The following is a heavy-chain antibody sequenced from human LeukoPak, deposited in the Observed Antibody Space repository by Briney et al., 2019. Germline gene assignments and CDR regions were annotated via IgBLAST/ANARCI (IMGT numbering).Heavy chain of an antibody. J-gene: IGHJ6*03. CDR1: GFTVSSNY. CDR2: ISWNSGSI. V-gene: IGHV3-9*03. CDR3: AKDKAAEKYYYMDV. D-gene: IGHD6-13*01. Sequence: PGGSLRLSCVASGFTVSSNYMSWVRQAPGKGLEWVSGISWNSGSIGYADSVKGRFTISRDNAKNSLYLQMNSLRAEDMALYYCAKDKAAEKYYYMDVWGKGTTVTVSS.